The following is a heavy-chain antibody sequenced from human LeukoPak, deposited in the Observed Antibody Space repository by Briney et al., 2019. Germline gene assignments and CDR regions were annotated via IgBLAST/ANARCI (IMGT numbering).Heavy chain of an antibody. J-gene: IGHJ4*02. CDR3: ARGVLWFGELLEDYFDY. V-gene: IGHV6-1*01. CDR2: TYYRSKWYN. CDR1: GDSVSSNSAA. D-gene: IGHD3-10*01. Sequence: SQTLSLTCGISGDSVSSNSAAWNGIRQSPSRDLEWLGRTYYRSKWYNDYAVSVKSRITINPDTSKNQFSLQLNSVTPEDTAVYYCARGVLWFGELLEDYFDYWGQGTLVSVSS.